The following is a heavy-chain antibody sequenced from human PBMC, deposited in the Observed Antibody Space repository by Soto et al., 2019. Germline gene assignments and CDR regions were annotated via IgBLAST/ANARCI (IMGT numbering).Heavy chain of an antibody. CDR2: ILYDGSKE. CDR1: GFIFTSYG. D-gene: IGHD3-16*01. J-gene: IGHJ4*02. CDR3: VRDGGDFDY. Sequence: QVQLVESGGGVVQPGKSLRLSCAASGFIFTSYGIHWVRQAPGKGLEWVAIILYDGSKEYYADSVKGRFTISRDNSKNTVYLQMNSLRGEDTAMYYCVRDGGDFDYWGQGTLVTVSS. V-gene: IGHV3-33*05.